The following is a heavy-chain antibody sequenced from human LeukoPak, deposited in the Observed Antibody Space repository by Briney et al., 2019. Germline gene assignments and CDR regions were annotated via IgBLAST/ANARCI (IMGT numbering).Heavy chain of an antibody. CDR3: ARAQRYYYGSGSYRNPTPSFDY. D-gene: IGHD3-10*01. J-gene: IGHJ4*02. CDR1: GGSISSYY. V-gene: IGHV4-59*01. Sequence: SETLSLTCTVSGGSISSYYWSWIRQPPGKGLEWIGYIYYSGSTNYNPSLKSRVTISVDTSKNQFSLKLSSVTAADTAVYYCARAQRYYYGSGSYRNPTPSFDYWGQGTLVTVSS. CDR2: IYYSGST.